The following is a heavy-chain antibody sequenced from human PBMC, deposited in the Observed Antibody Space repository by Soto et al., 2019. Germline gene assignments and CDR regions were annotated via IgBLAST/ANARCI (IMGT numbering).Heavy chain of an antibody. CDR2: IWYDGSNK. D-gene: IGHD2-8*01. Sequence: GGSLRLSCAASGFTFSSYGMHWVRQAPGKGLEWVAVIWYDGSNKYYADSVKGRFTISRDSSKNTLFLEMNSLRAEDTAVYYCARGSGYLYGRFDYWGQGSLVTVSS. V-gene: IGHV3-33*01. J-gene: IGHJ4*02. CDR1: GFTFSSYG. CDR3: ARGSGYLYGRFDY.